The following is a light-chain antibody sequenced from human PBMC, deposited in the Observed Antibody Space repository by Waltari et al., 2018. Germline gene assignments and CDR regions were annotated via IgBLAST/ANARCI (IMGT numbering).Light chain of an antibody. CDR3: QHYNSAPTLT. CDR2: HAS. Sequence: DIQMTQSPSSLSASVGDTVTITCRASQGISRFLAWFQQKPGKAPKALIYHASNLESGVPSRFSGSRSATEFTLTISSLQPEDFATYYCQHYNSAPTLTFGGGTKVEIK. V-gene: IGKV1-16*01. J-gene: IGKJ4*01. CDR1: QGISRF.